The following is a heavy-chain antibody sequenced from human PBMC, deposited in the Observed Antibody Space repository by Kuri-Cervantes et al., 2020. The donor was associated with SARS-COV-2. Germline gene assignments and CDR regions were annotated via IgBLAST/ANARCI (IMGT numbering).Heavy chain of an antibody. V-gene: IGHV1-69*05. CDR1: GGTFSSYA. CDR3: AKYDYGDSNWFDP. CDR2: IIPIFGTA. J-gene: IGHJ5*02. D-gene: IGHD4-17*01. Sequence: SVKVSCKASGGTFSSYAISWVRQAPGQGLEWMGGIIPIFGTANYAQKFQGRVTMTTDTSTSTAYMELRSLRSDDAAVYYCAKYDYGDSNWFDPWGQGTLVTVSS.